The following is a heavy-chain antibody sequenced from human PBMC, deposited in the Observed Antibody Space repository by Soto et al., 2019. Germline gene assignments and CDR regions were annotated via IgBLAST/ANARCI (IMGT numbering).Heavy chain of an antibody. CDR2: INAGNGNT. CDR1: GYTFTSYA. V-gene: IGHV1-3*01. J-gene: IGHJ4*02. D-gene: IGHD2-15*01. Sequence: QVQLVQSGAEVKKPGASVKVSCKASGYTFTSYAMHWVRQAPGQRLEWMGWINAGNGNTKYSQKFQGRVTMTRATSASTAYMELSSMRSEATAVYYCARGPGGPDGPGDYWGQGTRVTVSS. CDR3: ARGPGGPDGPGDY.